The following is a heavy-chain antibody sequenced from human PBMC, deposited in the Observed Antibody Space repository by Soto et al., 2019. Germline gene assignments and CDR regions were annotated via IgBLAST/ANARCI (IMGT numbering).Heavy chain of an antibody. V-gene: IGHV3-48*01. Sequence: GGSLRLSCAASGFTFSSYSMNWVRQAPGKGLEWVSYISSSGSTIYYADSVKGRFTISRDNAKNSLYLQMNSLRAEDTAVYYCARVYYDILTGNDLDYWGQGTLVTVSS. CDR3: ARVYYDILTGNDLDY. CDR1: GFTFSSYS. CDR2: ISSSGSTI. D-gene: IGHD3-9*01. J-gene: IGHJ4*02.